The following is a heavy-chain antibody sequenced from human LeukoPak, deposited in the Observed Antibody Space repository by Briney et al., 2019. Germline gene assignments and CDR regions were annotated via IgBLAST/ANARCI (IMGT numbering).Heavy chain of an antibody. J-gene: IGHJ4*02. D-gene: IGHD4-17*01. CDR1: GGSFSGYY. V-gene: IGHV4-34*01. Sequence: SETLSLTCAVYGGSFSGYYWSWIRQPPGKGLEWIGEINHSGRTNYNPSLKSRVTISVDTSKNQFSLKLSSVTAADTAVYYCARGGFDYGGNLDYWGQGTLVTVSS. CDR2: INHSGRT. CDR3: ARGGFDYGGNLDY.